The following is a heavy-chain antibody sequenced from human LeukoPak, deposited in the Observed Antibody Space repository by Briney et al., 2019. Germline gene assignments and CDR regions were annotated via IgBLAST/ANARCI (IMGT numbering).Heavy chain of an antibody. CDR2: IIPIFGTA. Sequence: SVKLSCKASGGTFSSYAISWVRQAPGQGLEWIGGIIPIFGTANYAQKFQGRVTITADESTSTAYMELSSLRSEDTAVYYCATPRYSSGWSGGSYGMDVWGKGTTVTVSS. CDR1: GGTFSSYA. V-gene: IGHV1-69*01. CDR3: ATPRYSSGWSGGSYGMDV. J-gene: IGHJ6*04. D-gene: IGHD6-19*01.